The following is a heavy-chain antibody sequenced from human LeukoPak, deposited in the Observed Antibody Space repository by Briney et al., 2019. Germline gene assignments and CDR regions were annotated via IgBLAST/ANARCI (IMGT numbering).Heavy chain of an antibody. CDR3: ARDARSLLWFGELSEFDY. CDR1: GFTFSSYA. V-gene: IGHV3-30-3*01. Sequence: GGSLRLSCAASGFTFSSYAMRWVRQAPGKGLEWVAVISYDGSNKYYADSVKGRFTISRDNSKNTLYLQMNSLRAEDTAVYYCARDARSLLWFGELSEFDYWGQGTLVTVSS. J-gene: IGHJ4*02. D-gene: IGHD3-10*01. CDR2: ISYDGSNK.